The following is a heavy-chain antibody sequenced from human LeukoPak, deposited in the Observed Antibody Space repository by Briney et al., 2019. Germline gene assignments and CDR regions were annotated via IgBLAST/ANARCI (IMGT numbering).Heavy chain of an antibody. Sequence: SETLSLTCTVSGGSISSHYWSWIRQPPGKGLEWIGYIYYSGSTNYNPSLKSRVTISVDTSKNQFSLKLSSVTAADTAVYYCAREKVAGGSGYYVPQYNFDYWGQGTLVTVSS. CDR2: IYYSGST. CDR3: AREKVAGGSGYYVPQYNFDY. J-gene: IGHJ4*02. V-gene: IGHV4-59*11. CDR1: GGSISSHY. D-gene: IGHD3-22*01.